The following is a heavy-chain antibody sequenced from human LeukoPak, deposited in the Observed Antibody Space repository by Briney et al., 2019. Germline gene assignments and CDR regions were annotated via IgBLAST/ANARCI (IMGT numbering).Heavy chain of an antibody. CDR1: GYTFTGYY. Sequence: GASVKVSCKASGYTFTGYYMHWVRQAPGQGLEWMGWINSNNGGTNYAQKFQGRVTMSRDTSISTAYMELTRLRSDDTAVYYCARDRPLGIAVVPAAPDYWGQGTLVTVSS. D-gene: IGHD2-2*01. J-gene: IGHJ4*02. V-gene: IGHV1-2*02. CDR3: ARDRPLGIAVVPAAPDY. CDR2: INSNNGGT.